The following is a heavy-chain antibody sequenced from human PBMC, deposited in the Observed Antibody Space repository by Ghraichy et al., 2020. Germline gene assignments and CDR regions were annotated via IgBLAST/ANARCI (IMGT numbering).Heavy chain of an antibody. CDR3: ARVLPGYSSGWYGP. J-gene: IGHJ5*02. Sequence: SETLSLTCAVYGGSFSGYYWSWIRQPPGKGLEWIGEINHSGSTNYNPSLKSRVTISVDTSKNQFSLKLTSVTAADTAVYYCARVLPGYSSGWYGPWGQGTLVTVSS. D-gene: IGHD6-19*01. CDR2: INHSGST. V-gene: IGHV4-34*01. CDR1: GGSFSGYY.